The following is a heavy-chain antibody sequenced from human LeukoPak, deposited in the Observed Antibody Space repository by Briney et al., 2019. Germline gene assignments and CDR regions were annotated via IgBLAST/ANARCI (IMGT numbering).Heavy chain of an antibody. CDR3: AGGFGGSSPSGMDV. CDR2: IYSGSDT. V-gene: IGHV3-66*01. J-gene: IGHJ6*02. Sequence: GGSLRLSCAASGFSSNSYWMSWVRQAPGKGLEWVSIIYSGSDTYYADSVKGRFAISRDNSKNMVSLQMNSLRAEDTAVYYCAGGFGGSSPSGMDVWGQGTTVTVSS. D-gene: IGHD1-26*01. CDR1: GFSSNSYW.